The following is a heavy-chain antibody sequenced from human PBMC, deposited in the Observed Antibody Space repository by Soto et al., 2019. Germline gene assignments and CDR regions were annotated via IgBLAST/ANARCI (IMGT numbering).Heavy chain of an antibody. J-gene: IGHJ5*02. D-gene: IGHD3-22*01. V-gene: IGHV4-34*01. CDR1: GGSFSGYY. CDR2: IYHLGRT. CDR3: ARTGKFYSYDTTGLPFDP. Sequence: SETLSLTCAVYGGSFSGYYWSWVRLSPGKGLEWIGEIYHLGRTNYNPSLKSRVTLSIDKSNNQFSLTLTSVTAADTAVFFCARTGKFYSYDTTGLPFDPWGPGILVTVSS.